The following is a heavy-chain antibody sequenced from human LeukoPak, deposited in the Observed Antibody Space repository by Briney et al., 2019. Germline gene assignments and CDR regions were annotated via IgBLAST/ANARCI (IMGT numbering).Heavy chain of an antibody. CDR2: ISAYNGNT. D-gene: IGHD2-15*01. CDR3: ARDPRWESGGSWYYYMDV. Sequence: ASVKVSCKASGYTFTSYGISWVRQAPGQGLEWMGWISAYNGNTNYAQKLQGRVTMTTDTSTSTAYMELRSLRSDDTAVYYCARDPRWESGGSWYYYMDVWGKGTTVTVSS. V-gene: IGHV1-18*01. J-gene: IGHJ6*03. CDR1: GYTFTSYG.